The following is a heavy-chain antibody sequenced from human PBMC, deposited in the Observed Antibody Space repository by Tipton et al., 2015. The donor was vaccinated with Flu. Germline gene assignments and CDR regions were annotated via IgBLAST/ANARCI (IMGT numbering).Heavy chain of an antibody. CDR1: GGSISSYY. CDR3: ARRRPLYSGSFIDY. CDR2: IYYSGST. Sequence: LRLSCTVSGGSISSYYWSWIRQPPGKGLEWIGYIYYSGSTNYNPSLKSRVTISVDTSKNQFSLKLSSVTAADTAVYYCARRRPLYSGSFIDYWGQGTLVTVSS. V-gene: IGHV4-59*08. J-gene: IGHJ4*02. D-gene: IGHD1-26*01.